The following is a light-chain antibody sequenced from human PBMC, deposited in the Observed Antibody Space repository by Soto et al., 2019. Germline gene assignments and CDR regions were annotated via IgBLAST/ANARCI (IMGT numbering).Light chain of an antibody. V-gene: IGKV1-5*01. CDR3: QQYHSYYPWT. CDR1: QSISSW. CDR2: DAS. Sequence: DIQMTQSPSTLSASVGDRLTITCRASQSISSWLAWYQQKPGKPPKLLIYDASSLESGVPSRFSGSGSGTDFSLTITSLQPDDSATYYCQQYHSYYPWTFGQG. J-gene: IGKJ1*01.